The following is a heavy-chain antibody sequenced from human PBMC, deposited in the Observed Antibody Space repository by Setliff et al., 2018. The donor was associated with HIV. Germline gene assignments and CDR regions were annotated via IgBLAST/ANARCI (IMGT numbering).Heavy chain of an antibody. V-gene: IGHV3-74*03. CDR3: ARASGGNSEWSY. D-gene: IGHD2-15*01. CDR2: INSDGSST. Sequence: PGGSLRLSCAASGFTFSSYWMHWVRQVPGKGLVWVSRINSDGSSTTYADFVKGRFTISRDNAKNTLYLQMNSLRAEDTAVYSCARASGGNSEWSYWGQGTLVTVSS. J-gene: IGHJ4*02. CDR1: GFTFSSYW.